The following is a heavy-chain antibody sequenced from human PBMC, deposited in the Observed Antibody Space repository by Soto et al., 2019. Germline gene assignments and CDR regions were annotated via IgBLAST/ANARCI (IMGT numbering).Heavy chain of an antibody. D-gene: IGHD3-3*01. CDR3: ARGRRSGTRPFWSGHFDY. CDR1: GGSFSGYY. Sequence: SETLSLTCAVYGGSFSGYYWSWIRQPPGKGLEWIGEINHSGSTNYNPSLKSRVTISVDTSKNQFSLKLSSVTAADTAVYYCARGRRSGTRPFWSGHFDYWGQGTLVTVSS. V-gene: IGHV4-34*01. CDR2: INHSGST. J-gene: IGHJ4*02.